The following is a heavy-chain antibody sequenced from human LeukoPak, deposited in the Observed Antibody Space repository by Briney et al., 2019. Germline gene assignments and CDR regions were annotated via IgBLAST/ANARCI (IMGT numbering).Heavy chain of an antibody. CDR2: IYYSGSA. V-gene: IGHV4-59*01. CDR3: AREVQYCSSTSCYITIDY. CDR1: GGSISSYY. J-gene: IGHJ4*02. D-gene: IGHD2-2*02. Sequence: PSETLSLTCTVSGGSISSYYWSWIRQPPGQGLEWIGYIYYSGSANYNPSLTSRVTISVDTSKNQFSLKLRSVTAADAAVYYCAREVQYCSSTSCYITIDYWGQGTLVTVSS.